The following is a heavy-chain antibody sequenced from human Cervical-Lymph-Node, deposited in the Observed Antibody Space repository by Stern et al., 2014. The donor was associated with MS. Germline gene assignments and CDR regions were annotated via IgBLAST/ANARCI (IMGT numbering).Heavy chain of an antibody. J-gene: IGHJ4*02. CDR3: VRLSMVRGVEFDY. Sequence: VQLEESGSELKKPGASVKVSCKASGYTFTKYAMNWVRQAPGQGLEWMGWINTNTGNPTYAQDFTGRFVFSLDTSVTTAYLQISSLKPEDTAVYYCVRLSMVRGVEFDYWGQGTLVTVSS. D-gene: IGHD3-10*01. V-gene: IGHV7-4-1*02. CDR1: GYTFTKYA. CDR2: INTNTGNP.